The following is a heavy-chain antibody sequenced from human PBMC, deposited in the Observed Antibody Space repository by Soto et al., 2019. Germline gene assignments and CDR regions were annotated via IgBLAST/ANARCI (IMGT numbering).Heavy chain of an antibody. J-gene: IGHJ3*02. D-gene: IGHD2-21*01. V-gene: IGHV3-53*04. CDR1: GFTVSSNY. Sequence: GGSLRLSCAASGFTVSSNYMSWVRQAPGKGLEWVSVIYSGGSTYYADSVKGRFTISRHNSKNTLYLQMNSLRAEDTAVYYCARGCGGDCYPDAFDIWGQGTMVTVSS. CDR3: ARGCGGDCYPDAFDI. CDR2: IYSGGST.